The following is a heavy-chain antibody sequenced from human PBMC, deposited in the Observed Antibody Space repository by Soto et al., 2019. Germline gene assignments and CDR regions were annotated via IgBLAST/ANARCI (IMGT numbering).Heavy chain of an antibody. CDR3: AGDGLGPQLYWYFDL. Sequence: GGSLRLSCAASGFTFSSYAMHWVRQAPGKGLEWVAVISYDGSNKYYADSVKGRFIISRDNSKNTLYLQMNSLRAEDTAVYYCAGDGLGPQLYWYFDLWGRGTLVTVSS. J-gene: IGHJ2*01. CDR2: ISYDGSNK. V-gene: IGHV3-30*04. CDR1: GFTFSSYA. D-gene: IGHD6-19*01.